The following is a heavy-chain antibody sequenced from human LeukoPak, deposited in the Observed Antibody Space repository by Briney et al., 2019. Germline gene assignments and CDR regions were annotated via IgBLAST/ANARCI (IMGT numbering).Heavy chain of an antibody. J-gene: IGHJ4*02. CDR2: IIPIFGTA. D-gene: IGHD3-22*01. Sequence: GASVKVSCKVSGYTLTELSMHWVRQAPGQGLEWMGGIIPIFGTANYAQKFQGRVTITADKSTSTAYMELSSLRSEDTAVYYCARTTYYYDSSGHSAGAFDYWGQGTLVTVSS. CDR1: GYTLTELS. CDR3: ARTTYYYDSSGHSAGAFDY. V-gene: IGHV1-69*06.